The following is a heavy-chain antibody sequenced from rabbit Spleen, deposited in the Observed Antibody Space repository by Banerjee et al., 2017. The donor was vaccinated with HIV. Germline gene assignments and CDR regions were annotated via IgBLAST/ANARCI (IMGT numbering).Heavy chain of an antibody. J-gene: IGHJ4*01. CDR3: VRSDAGSGDSFNL. CDR2: IWTATGGST. CDR1: GIDFSSGYY. D-gene: IGHD8-1*01. Sequence: QSLEESGGDLVKPGASLTLTCTASGIDFSSGYYMCWVRQAPGTGLEWIACIWTATGGSTYYASWAKGRFTISKTSSTTVTLQMTSLTAADTATYFCVRSDAGSGDSFNLWGPGTLVTVS. V-gene: IGHV1S40*01.